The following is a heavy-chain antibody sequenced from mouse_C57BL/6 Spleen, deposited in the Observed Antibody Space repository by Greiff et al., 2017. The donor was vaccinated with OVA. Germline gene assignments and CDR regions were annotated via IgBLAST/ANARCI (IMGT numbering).Heavy chain of an antibody. Sequence: QVQLKESGAELVRPGASVTLSCKASGYTFTDYEMHWVKQTPVHGLEWIGAIDPETGGTAYNQKFKGKAILTADKSSSTAYMELRSLTSEDSAVYYCTRKFYYYGSSYEDYYAMGYWGQGTSVTVSS. CDR1: GYTFTDYE. CDR2: IDPETGGT. V-gene: IGHV1-15*01. CDR3: TRKFYYYGSSYEDYYAMGY. D-gene: IGHD1-1*01. J-gene: IGHJ4*01.